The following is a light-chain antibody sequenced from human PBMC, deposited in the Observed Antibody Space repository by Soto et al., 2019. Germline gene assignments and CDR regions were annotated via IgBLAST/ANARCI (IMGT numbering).Light chain of an antibody. J-gene: IGKJ5*01. CDR1: QSFSRSY. V-gene: IGKV3D-20*02. CDR3: QQRSNWPIN. CDR2: GAS. Sequence: EIELTQSPGTLSLSPGERATLSCRASQSFSRSYLAWYQQKPGQAPRLLIYGASSRATGIPDRFSGSGSGTDFTLTISSLEPEDFALYYCQQRSNWPINFGQGTRLEIK.